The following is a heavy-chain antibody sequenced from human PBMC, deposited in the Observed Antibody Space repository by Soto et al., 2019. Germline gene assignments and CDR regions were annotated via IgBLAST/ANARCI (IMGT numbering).Heavy chain of an antibody. J-gene: IGHJ4*02. Sequence: SETLSLTCADYGGSFSGYYWSWIRQPPGKGLEWIGEINHSGSTNYNPSLKSRVTISVDTSKNQFSLKLSSVTAADTAVYYCARGVQLWSQSAYYFDYWGQGTLVTVSS. CDR1: GGSFSGYY. V-gene: IGHV4-34*01. D-gene: IGHD5-18*01. CDR2: INHSGST. CDR3: ARGVQLWSQSAYYFDY.